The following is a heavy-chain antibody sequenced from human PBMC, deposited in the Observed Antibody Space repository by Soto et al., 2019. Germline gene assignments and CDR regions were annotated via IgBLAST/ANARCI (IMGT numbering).Heavy chain of an antibody. CDR2: INHSGST. CDR1: GGSLSGYY. D-gene: IGHD3-3*01. V-gene: IGHV4-34*01. CDR3: ARAMAYDFWSGYYYYYYGMDV. Sequence: SETLSLTCAVYGGSLSGYYWSWIRQPPGKGLEWIGEINHSGSTNYNPSLKSRVTISVDTSKNQFSLKLSSVTAADTAVYYCARAMAYDFWSGYYYYYYGMDVWGQGTTVTVSS. J-gene: IGHJ6*02.